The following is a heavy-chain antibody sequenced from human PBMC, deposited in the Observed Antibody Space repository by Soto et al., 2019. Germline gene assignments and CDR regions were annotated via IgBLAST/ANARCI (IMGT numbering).Heavy chain of an antibody. Sequence: AQLEESGGGVVQPGMSLSLSCAASGFTFSSYGMHWVRQAPGKGLEWVAVISYSASSKYYTDSVKGRFTISRDNTKYTLYLHMNSLRAEDTAVYYCAKTLDYYDCWSADVWGQGTTVTVSS. V-gene: IGHV3-30*18. CDR1: GFTFSSYG. CDR2: ISYSASSK. J-gene: IGHJ6*02. CDR3: AKTLDYYDCWSADV. D-gene: IGHD3-3*01.